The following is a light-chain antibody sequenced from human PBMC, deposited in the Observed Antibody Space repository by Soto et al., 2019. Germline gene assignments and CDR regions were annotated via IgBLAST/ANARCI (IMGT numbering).Light chain of an antibody. Sequence: QSVLTQLAQESGYPGQTSTTSCIGKRSDVGSYNLVSWYQQHPRKAPKPMIYEVSKRPSGVSNRFSGSKSGNTASLTISELQAEDEADYYCCSYAGSSTFYVFGTGTKVTVL. CDR1: RSDVGSYNL. V-gene: IGLV2-23*02. CDR3: CSYAGSSTFYV. J-gene: IGLJ1*01. CDR2: EVS.